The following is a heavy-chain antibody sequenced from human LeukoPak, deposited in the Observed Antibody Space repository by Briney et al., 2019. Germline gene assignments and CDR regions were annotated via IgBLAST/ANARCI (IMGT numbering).Heavy chain of an antibody. Sequence: SQTLSLTCAISGDSVSSTSATWNWLRQSPSRGLEWLGRTYYRSKWYNDYSVSVTSRITINSDTSKNQLSLQLNSVTPEDTAVYYCAKAPTGLHYYAMDVWGQGTTVTVSS. V-gene: IGHV6-1*01. CDR3: AKAPTGLHYYAMDV. J-gene: IGHJ6*02. CDR1: GDSVSSTSAT. CDR2: TYYRSKWYN.